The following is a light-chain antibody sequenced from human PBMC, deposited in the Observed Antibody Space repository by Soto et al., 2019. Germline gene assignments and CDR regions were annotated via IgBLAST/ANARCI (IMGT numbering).Light chain of an antibody. CDR1: QSLVHSDGIAY. J-gene: IGKJ5*01. CDR2: KVS. V-gene: IGKV2-30*02. Sequence: DVVMTQSPVSLPVTLGQPASISCRSNQSLVHSDGIAYLSWFQQRPGRSPRRXIYKVSNRDSGVPARFSGSGSGTDFALKISRVEAEDVGVYYCMQGTHWPITFGQGTRLEIK. CDR3: MQGTHWPIT.